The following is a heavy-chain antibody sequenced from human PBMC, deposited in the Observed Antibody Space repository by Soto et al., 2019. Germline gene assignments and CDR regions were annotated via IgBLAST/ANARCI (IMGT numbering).Heavy chain of an antibody. V-gene: IGHV1-18*01. J-gene: IGHJ4*02. CDR1: GYTFTSYG. D-gene: IGHD1-26*01. Sequence: QVQLVQSGAEVKKPGASVKVSCKASGYTFTSYGISWVRQAPGQGLEWMGWISAYNGNTNYAQKLQGRVTMTTDTSXTTDYMELRSLRSDDTAVYYCARDGGEWELSSVYLHWGQGTLVTVSS. CDR3: ARDGGEWELSSVYLH. CDR2: ISAYNGNT.